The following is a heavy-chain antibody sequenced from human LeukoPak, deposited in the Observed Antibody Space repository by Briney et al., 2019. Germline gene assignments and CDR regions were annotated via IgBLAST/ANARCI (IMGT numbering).Heavy chain of an antibody. D-gene: IGHD2-15*01. CDR1: GYTFTSYY. J-gene: IGHJ5*02. CDR2: INPSGGST. Sequence: ASVKVSCKASGYTFTSYYMHWVRQAPGQGLEWMGIINPSGGSTSYAQKFQGRVTMTRDTSTSTVYMELSSLRSEDTAVYYCARGYCSSGSCYDRFDPWGQGTLVTVSS. V-gene: IGHV1-46*01. CDR3: ARGYCSSGSCYDRFDP.